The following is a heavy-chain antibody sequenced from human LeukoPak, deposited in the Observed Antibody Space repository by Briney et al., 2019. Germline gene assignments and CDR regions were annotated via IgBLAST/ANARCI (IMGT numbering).Heavy chain of an antibody. CDR2: IYYSGNT. D-gene: IGHD1-26*01. CDR3: ARLGGAFDI. V-gene: IGHV4-39*01. J-gene: IGHJ3*02. Sequence: SETLSLTCTVSGGSISSSSYYWGWIRQPPGKGVEWIGSIYYSGNTYYNPSLKSRVTISVDTSKNQFSLRLSSVTAADTAVYYCARLGGAFDIWGQATMVTVSS. CDR1: GGSISSSSYY.